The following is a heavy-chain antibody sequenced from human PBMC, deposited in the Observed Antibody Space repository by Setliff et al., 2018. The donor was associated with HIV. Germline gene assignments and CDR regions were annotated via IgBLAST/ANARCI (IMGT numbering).Heavy chain of an antibody. V-gene: IGHV3-74*01. CDR3: ARDGGSGTPFDY. J-gene: IGHJ4*02. CDR1: GFTFSSYW. Sequence: PGGSLRLSCAASGFTFSSYWMHWVRQAPGKGLVWVSHISNDGTRTNYADSVKGRFSISRDNAKNTLYLQMNNLRAEDTAVYYCARDGGSGTPFDYWGQGTLVTVSS. CDR2: ISNDGTRT. D-gene: IGHD3-16*01.